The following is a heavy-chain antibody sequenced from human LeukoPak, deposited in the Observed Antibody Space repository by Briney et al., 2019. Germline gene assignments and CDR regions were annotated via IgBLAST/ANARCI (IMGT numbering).Heavy chain of an antibody. CDR2: ISDDGNKK. CDR3: AEDNKRYSYDY. D-gene: IGHD5-18*01. Sequence: QSGGSLRLSCAASGFTFSSYGMHWVRQAPGKGLEWVAVISDDGNKKYYADSVKGRFTISRDSSKNTLYLQMNSLRVEDTAVYYCAEDNKRYSYDYWGQGTLVTVSS. CDR1: GFTFSSYG. J-gene: IGHJ4*02. V-gene: IGHV3-30*18.